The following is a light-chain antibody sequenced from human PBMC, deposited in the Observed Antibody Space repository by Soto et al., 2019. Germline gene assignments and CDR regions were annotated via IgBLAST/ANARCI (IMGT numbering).Light chain of an antibody. CDR3: MQALQTPFT. Sequence: DIVMTQSPLSLPVTPGEPASISCRSSQSLLHSNGYNYLDWYLQKPGQSPQLLIYLGSNRASGVPDRFSGSGSGKHFTLKISRVEAEDVGVYYCMQALQTPFTFGPGTKVDIK. CDR1: QSLLHSNGYNY. CDR2: LGS. J-gene: IGKJ3*01. V-gene: IGKV2-28*01.